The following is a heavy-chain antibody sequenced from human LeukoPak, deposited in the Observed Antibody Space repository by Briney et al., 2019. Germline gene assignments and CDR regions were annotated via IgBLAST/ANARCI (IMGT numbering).Heavy chain of an antibody. Sequence: GESLRLSCAASGFTFISYAMNWVRQAPGKGLEWVSGISGSGGSTYYAGSVKGRFTISRDNSRSTLYLQMNSLRPEDTAIYYCAREGYYGSGSPPSLYFDYWGQGTLVTVSS. CDR2: ISGSGGST. J-gene: IGHJ4*02. V-gene: IGHV3-23*01. CDR1: GFTFISYA. D-gene: IGHD3-10*01. CDR3: AREGYYGSGSPPSLYFDY.